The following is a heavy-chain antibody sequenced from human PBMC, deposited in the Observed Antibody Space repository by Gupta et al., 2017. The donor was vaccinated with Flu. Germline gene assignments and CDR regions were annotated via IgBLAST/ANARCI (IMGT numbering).Heavy chain of an antibody. Sequence: EVQLVESGGGLVQPGGSLRLSCAVPRFSFSSYEMSWVRQAPGKGLEWISFISSSFNTYYADSVKGRFTISRDNAKNELYLRMNSLRVDDTAIYYCARGHWDSWGQGTLVTVS. CDR1: RFSFSSYE. J-gene: IGHJ4*02. CDR2: ISSSFNT. CDR3: ARGHWDS. V-gene: IGHV3-48*03.